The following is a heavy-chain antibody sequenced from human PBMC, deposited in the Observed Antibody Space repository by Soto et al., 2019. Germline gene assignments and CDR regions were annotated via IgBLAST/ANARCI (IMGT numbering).Heavy chain of an antibody. J-gene: IGHJ4*02. CDR3: ASRARTNYDILTGYYGPFDY. D-gene: IGHD3-9*01. CDR1: GGTFSSYA. Sequence: ASVKVSCKASGGTFSSYAISWVRQAPGQGLEWMGGIIPIFGTANYAQKFQGRVTITADESTSTAYMELSSLRSEDTAVYYFASRARTNYDILTGYYGPFDYWGQGTLVTVSS. CDR2: IIPIFGTA. V-gene: IGHV1-69*13.